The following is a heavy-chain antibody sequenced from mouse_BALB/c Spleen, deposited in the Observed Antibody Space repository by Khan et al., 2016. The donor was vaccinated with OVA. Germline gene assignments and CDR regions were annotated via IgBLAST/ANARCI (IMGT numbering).Heavy chain of an antibody. Sequence: EVQLLETGPGLVKPSQSLSLTCTVTGYSITSDYAWNWIRQFPGNKLEWMGYISSSGSTNYNPALKSRISITRDTSKNQFFLQLNSVTTEDTATNYGARDGYHYNYAMDYWGQGTSVTVSS. J-gene: IGHJ4*01. CDR1: GYSITSDYA. CDR2: ISSSGST. CDR3: ARDGYHYNYAMDY. D-gene: IGHD2-3*01. V-gene: IGHV3-2*02.